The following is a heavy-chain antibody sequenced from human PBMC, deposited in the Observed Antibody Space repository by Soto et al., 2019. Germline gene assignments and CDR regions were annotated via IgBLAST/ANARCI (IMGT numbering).Heavy chain of an antibody. CDR3: ARASWDTSGFYPYYLDH. V-gene: IGHV3-7*01. J-gene: IGHJ4*02. CDR2: IKEDGSEQ. D-gene: IGHD3-22*01. Sequence: PGGSLRLSXAASGFTFSSYWMNWVRQAPGKGLEWVASIKEDGSEQKYVDSVKGRFTISRDNAKNSLSLQMNSMRAEDTAVYYCARASWDTSGFYPYYLDHWGQGTPVTVSS. CDR1: GFTFSSYW.